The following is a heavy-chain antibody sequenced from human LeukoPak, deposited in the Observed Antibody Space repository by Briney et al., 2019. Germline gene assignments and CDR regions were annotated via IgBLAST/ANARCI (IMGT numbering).Heavy chain of an antibody. Sequence: SETLSLTCTVSGGSICSRRYYGGWIRQPPGKGQEWIVCDHYSGITYHNPSPESRVTRSVHKAKNQVALKLNSVSAADTAVYYCARHSSGTYYSPLDSWGQGTLVTVSS. D-gene: IGHD3-10*01. J-gene: IGHJ4*02. V-gene: IGHV4-39*01. CDR1: GGSICSRRYY. CDR2: DHYSGIT. CDR3: ARHSSGTYYSPLDS.